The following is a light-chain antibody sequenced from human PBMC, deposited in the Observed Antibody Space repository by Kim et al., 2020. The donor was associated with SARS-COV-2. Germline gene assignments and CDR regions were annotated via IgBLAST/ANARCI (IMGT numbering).Light chain of an antibody. CDR3: QAWGTGV. V-gene: IGLV4-69*01. Sequence: LGASVRLTCTLSSGHSSYAIAWHQQQPEKGPRYLMKLNSDGSHSKGDGIPDRFSGSSSGAERYLTISSLQSEDEADYFCQAWGTGVFGGGTQLTVL. J-gene: IGLJ3*02. CDR1: SGHSSYA. CDR2: LNSDGSH.